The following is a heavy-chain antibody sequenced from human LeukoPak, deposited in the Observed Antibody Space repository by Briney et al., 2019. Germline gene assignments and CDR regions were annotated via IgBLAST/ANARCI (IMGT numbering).Heavy chain of an antibody. V-gene: IGHV1-69*04. Sequence: ASVKVSCKASGGTFSSYAISWVRQAPGQGLEWMGRIIPILGIANYAQKFQGRVTITADKSTSTAYMELSSLRSEDTAVYYCANLYYDSSGYNHYWGQGTLVTVSS. J-gene: IGHJ4*02. CDR2: IIPILGIA. CDR3: ANLYYDSSGYNHY. CDR1: GGTFSSYA. D-gene: IGHD3-22*01.